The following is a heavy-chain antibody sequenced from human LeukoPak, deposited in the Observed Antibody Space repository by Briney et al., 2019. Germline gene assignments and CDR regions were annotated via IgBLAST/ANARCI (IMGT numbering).Heavy chain of an antibody. V-gene: IGHV3-21*01. CDR3: ARDGSTSSAYYYYYMDV. Sequence: NPGGSLRLSCAASGFSFSSYSLNWVRQAPGKGLEWVSSISSSSSYIYYADSVKGRFTISRDNAKNSLYLQVNSLRAEDTAVYYCARDGSTSSAYYYYYMDVWGKGTTVTVSS. CDR1: GFSFSSYS. D-gene: IGHD6-6*01. J-gene: IGHJ6*03. CDR2: ISSSSSYI.